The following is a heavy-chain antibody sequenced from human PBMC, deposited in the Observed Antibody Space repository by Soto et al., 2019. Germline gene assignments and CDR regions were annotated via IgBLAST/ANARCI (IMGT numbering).Heavy chain of an antibody. CDR3: ARAREERGSGYYDFWSGYFEKYNWFDP. V-gene: IGHV1-8*01. J-gene: IGHJ5*02. D-gene: IGHD3-3*01. CDR2: MNPNSGNT. Sequence: ASVKVSCKASGYTFTRYDINCVRQATGQGLEWMGWMNPNSGNTGYAQKFQGRVTMTRNTSISTAYMELSSLRSEDTAVYYCARAREERGSGYYDFWSGYFEKYNWFDPWGQGTLVTVSS. CDR1: GYTFTRYD.